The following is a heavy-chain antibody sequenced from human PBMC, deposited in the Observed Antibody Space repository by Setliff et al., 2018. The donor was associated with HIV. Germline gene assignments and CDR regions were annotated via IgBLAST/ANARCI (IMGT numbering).Heavy chain of an antibody. J-gene: IGHJ4*02. CDR2: AYYSGST. CDR3: ARESYGSGTYDY. CDR1: GGSISSSNYY. D-gene: IGHD3-10*01. Sequence: SETLSLTCTVSGGSISSSNYYWGWIRQPPGKGLEWLGSAYYSGSTYYNPSLKSRGTISVDTSKKQFSLRLTSVTAADSAVYYCARESYGSGTYDYWGQGTLVTVSS. V-gene: IGHV4-39*02.